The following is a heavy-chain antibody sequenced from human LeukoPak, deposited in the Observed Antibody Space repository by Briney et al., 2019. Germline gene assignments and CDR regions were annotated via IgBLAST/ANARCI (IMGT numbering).Heavy chain of an antibody. D-gene: IGHD3-16*01. CDR1: GGSISSSSYY. J-gene: IGHJ6*03. CDR3: ARGPGGVVYYYYYMDV. Sequence: SETLSLTCTVSGGSISSSSYYWGWIRQPPGKGLEWIGSTYYSGSTYYNPSLKSRVTISVDKSKNQFSLKLSSVTAADTAVYYCARGPGGVVYYYYYMDVWGKGTTVTVSS. CDR2: TYYSGST. V-gene: IGHV4-39*07.